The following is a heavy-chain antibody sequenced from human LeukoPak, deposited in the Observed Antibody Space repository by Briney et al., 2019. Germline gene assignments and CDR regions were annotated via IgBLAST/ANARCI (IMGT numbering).Heavy chain of an antibody. D-gene: IGHD3-22*01. V-gene: IGHV3-48*01. CDR2: ISSSSSTI. Sequence: GGSLRLSCAASGFTFSSYSMNWVRQAPGKGLEWVSYISSSSSTIYYADSVKGRFTISRDNAKNSLYLQMNSLRAEDTAVYYCAGDYYDSSGYALDYWGQGTLVTVSS. J-gene: IGHJ4*02. CDR3: AGDYYDSSGYALDY. CDR1: GFTFSSYS.